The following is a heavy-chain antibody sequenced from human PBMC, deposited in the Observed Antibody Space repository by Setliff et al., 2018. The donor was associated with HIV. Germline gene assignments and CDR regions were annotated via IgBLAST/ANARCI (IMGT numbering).Heavy chain of an antibody. V-gene: IGHV1-69*05. CDR3: ARETYYGSGSYLPTEYYYYYMDV. D-gene: IGHD3-10*01. J-gene: IGHJ6*03. CDR2: IIPIFGTA. Sequence: ASVKVSCKASGGTFSSFAISWVRQAPGQGLEWMGGIIPIFGTANYAQKFQGRVTITTDESTTTAYMELRSLRSEDTAGYYCARETYYGSGSYLPTEYYYYYMDVWGKGTTVTVSS. CDR1: GGTFSSFA.